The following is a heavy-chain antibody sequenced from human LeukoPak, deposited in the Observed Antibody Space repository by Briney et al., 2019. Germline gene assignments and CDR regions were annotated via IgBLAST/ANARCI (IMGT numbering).Heavy chain of an antibody. CDR3: ARSSRGHFDY. CDR1: GGSISSYY. V-gene: IGHV4-59*01. CDR2: IYYSGST. D-gene: IGHD6-13*01. J-gene: IGHJ4*02. Sequence: SETLSLTCTVSGGSISSYYWSWIRQPPGKGLEWIGYIYYSGSTNYNPSLKSRVTISVDTSKNQFSLKLSSVTAADTAVYYCARSSRGHFDYWGQGTLVTVSS.